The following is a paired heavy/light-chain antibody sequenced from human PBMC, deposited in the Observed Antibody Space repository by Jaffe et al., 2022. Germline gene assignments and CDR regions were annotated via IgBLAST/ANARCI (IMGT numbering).Heavy chain of an antibody. D-gene: IGHD6-13*01. CDR1: GLTFRSYG. J-gene: IGHJ4*02. CDR2: IRFDGTDT. Sequence: QVQLVESGGGVVQPGGSLRLSCAVSGLTFRSYGMHWVRQAPGKGLEWLAFIRFDGTDTRYADYVKGRFTISRDNSQNTLYLQLNSLRAEDTALYYCCSGSSWTQGFKFWGQGTLLTVSS. CDR3: CSGSSWTQGFKF. V-gene: IGHV3-30*02.
Light chain of an antibody. CDR3: QQFNNFPRT. CDR1: QGIHSA. CDR2: DAS. Sequence: AIQLTQSPSSLSASVGDTVTITCRASQGIHSALAWYQQKPGKAPKLFIYDASSLESGVPSRFRGSGSGTDFTLTISSLQPEDFATYYCQQFNNFPRTFGQGTKVEIK. V-gene: IGKV1D-13*01. J-gene: IGKJ1*01.